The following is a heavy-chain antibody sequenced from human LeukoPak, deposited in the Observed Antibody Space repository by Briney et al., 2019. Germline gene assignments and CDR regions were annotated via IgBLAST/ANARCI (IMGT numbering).Heavy chain of an antibody. D-gene: IGHD6-19*01. V-gene: IGHV1-69*05. CDR2: IIPIFGTA. Sequence: ASVKVPCKASGGTFSSYAISWVRQAPGQGLEWMGRIIPIFGTANYAQKFQGRVTITTDESTSTAYMELSSLRSEDTAVYYCARGTVAPGAFDIWGQGTMVTVSS. CDR1: GGTFSSYA. CDR3: ARGTVAPGAFDI. J-gene: IGHJ3*02.